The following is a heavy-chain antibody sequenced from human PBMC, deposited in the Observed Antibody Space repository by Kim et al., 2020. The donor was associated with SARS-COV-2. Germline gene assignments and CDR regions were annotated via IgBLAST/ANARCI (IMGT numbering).Heavy chain of an antibody. CDR3: ASLDSAQVPGVF. D-gene: IGHD3-10*01. Sequence: YYADSVKGRFTMARDNAKNSLYLEMNSLSAEDTAIYYCASLDSAQVPGVFWGQGTLVTVSS. V-gene: IGHV3-7*03. J-gene: IGHJ4*02.